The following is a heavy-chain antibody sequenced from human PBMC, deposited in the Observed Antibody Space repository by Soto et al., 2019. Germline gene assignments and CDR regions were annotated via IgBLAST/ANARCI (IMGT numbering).Heavy chain of an antibody. D-gene: IGHD6-19*01. V-gene: IGHV3-48*02. CDR3: ARGPNTAVAGRFDY. Sequence: PGGSLRLSCAASGFTFSSYSMNWVRQAQGKGLECVSYITGGSTIYYADSVKGRFTVSRDNAENSLYLQMNSLRDEDTAVYYCARGPNTAVAGRFDYWGQGTLVTVSS. CDR1: GFTFSSYS. J-gene: IGHJ4*02. CDR2: ITGGSTI.